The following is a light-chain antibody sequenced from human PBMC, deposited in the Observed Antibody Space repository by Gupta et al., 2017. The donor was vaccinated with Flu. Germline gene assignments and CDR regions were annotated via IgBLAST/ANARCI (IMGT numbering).Light chain of an antibody. CDR3: QQNDIPPYT. V-gene: IGKV1-33*01. CDR2: DVS. J-gene: IGKJ2*01. Sequence: GDRVTITCQGSQDITNHLNWYQQKPGKAPKLLIDDVSNLATGVPSRFSGSGSGRDFTFTISNLQPEDIGTYYCQQNDIPPYTFGQGTKLEIK. CDR1: QDITNH.